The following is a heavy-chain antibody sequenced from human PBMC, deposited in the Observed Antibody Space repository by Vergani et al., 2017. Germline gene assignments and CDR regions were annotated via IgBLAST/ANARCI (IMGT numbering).Heavy chain of an antibody. CDR1: GFTSSYYG. CDR3: ATKSCGTPGCQIGYFRE. J-gene: IGHJ1*01. V-gene: IGHV3-30*03. CDR2: ISYDGTQK. D-gene: IGHD1-1*01. Sequence: QVHLVESGGGVVQPGRSLGLSCVVSGFTSSYYGRHWVRQAPGKGLEWVAVISYDGTQKYYADSVKGRFTISRDNSKSTLYLQMNSLRTEDTAVYYCATKSCGTPGCQIGYFREWGQGTLVTVSS.